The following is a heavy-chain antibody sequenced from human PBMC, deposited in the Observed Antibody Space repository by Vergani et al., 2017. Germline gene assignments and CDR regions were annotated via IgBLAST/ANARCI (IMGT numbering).Heavy chain of an antibody. CDR1: GFTFSSYS. Sequence: AASGFTFSSYSMNWVRQAPGKGLEWVAVISYDGSNKYYADSVKGRFTISRDNSKNTLYLQMNSLRAGDTAVYYCARPIGARRRYYGMDVWGQGTTVTVSS. J-gene: IGHJ6*02. CDR3: ARPIGARRRYYGMDV. V-gene: IGHV3-30*03. CDR2: ISYDGSNK.